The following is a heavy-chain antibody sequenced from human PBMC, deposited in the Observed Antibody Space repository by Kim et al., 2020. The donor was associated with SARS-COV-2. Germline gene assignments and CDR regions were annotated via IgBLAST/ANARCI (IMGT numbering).Heavy chain of an antibody. D-gene: IGHD4-17*01. J-gene: IGHJ4*02. Sequence: YADSVEGRFSIFRENAKNSLFLQMNSHRAEDTAVYYCTRDNPTVADFDSWGQGTLVTISS. CDR3: TRDNPTVADFDS. V-gene: IGHV3-48*03.